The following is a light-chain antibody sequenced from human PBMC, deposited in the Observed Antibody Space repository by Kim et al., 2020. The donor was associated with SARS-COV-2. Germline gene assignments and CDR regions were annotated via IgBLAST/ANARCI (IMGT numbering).Light chain of an antibody. CDR3: AAWDDSLNGV. CDR1: SSNIGSNT. V-gene: IGLV1-44*01. CDR2: SNN. J-gene: IGLJ3*02. Sequence: ELTQPPSVSGTPGQRVTISCSGSSSNIGSNTVNWYQQLPGTAPKLLIYSNNQRPSGVPDRFSGSKSGTSASLAISGLQSEDEADYYCAAWDDSLNGVFGGGTQLTVL.